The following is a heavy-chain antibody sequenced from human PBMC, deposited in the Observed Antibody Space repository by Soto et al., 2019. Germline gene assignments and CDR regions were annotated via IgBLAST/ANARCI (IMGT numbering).Heavy chain of an antibody. V-gene: IGHV4-34*01. J-gene: IGHJ4*02. CDR2: INHSGST. D-gene: IGHD2-8*02. CDR3: ARDKITGLFDY. Sequence: PSETLSITCTVYGGSFSGYYWTWIRQPPGTGLEWIGEINHSGSTNYSPSLKSRVTISVDTSKNQFSLKLTSVTAADTAVYYCARDKITGLFDYWGQRSLVTVSS. CDR1: GGSFSGYY.